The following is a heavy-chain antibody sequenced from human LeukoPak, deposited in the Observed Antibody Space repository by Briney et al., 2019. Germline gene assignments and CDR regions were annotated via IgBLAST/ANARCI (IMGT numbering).Heavy chain of an antibody. CDR2: ISAYNGNT. CDR3: ARVNGAYRYDFWSGTEDWFDP. D-gene: IGHD3-3*01. J-gene: IGHJ5*02. Sequence: ASVKVCCKASGYTFTSYGISWVRQAPGQGLEWMGWISAYNGNTNYAQKLQGRVTMTTDTSTSTAYMELRSLRSDDTAVYYCARVNGAYRYDFWSGTEDWFDPWGQGTLVTVSS. CDR1: GYTFTSYG. V-gene: IGHV1-18*01.